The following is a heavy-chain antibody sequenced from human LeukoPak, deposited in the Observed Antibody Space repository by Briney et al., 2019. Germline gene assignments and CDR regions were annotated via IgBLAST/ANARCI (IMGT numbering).Heavy chain of an antibody. J-gene: IGHJ6*03. Sequence: GGSLRPSCAASGFTFSSYSMNWVRQAPGKGLEWVSSISSSSSYIYYADSVKGRFTISRDNSKNTLYLQMNSLRAEDTAVYYCARDREGYYYYMDVWGKGTTVTVSS. D-gene: IGHD1-26*01. CDR2: ISSSSSYI. CDR3: ARDREGYYYYMDV. V-gene: IGHV3-21*01. CDR1: GFTFSSYS.